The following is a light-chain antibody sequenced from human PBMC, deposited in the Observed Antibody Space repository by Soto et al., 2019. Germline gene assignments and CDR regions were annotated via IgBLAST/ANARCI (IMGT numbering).Light chain of an antibody. CDR3: AAWDVSLNGLYV. J-gene: IGLJ1*01. V-gene: IGLV1-44*01. CDR1: SSNIGSGT. Sequence: QSVLTQPPSASGTPGQRVTISCSGSSSNIGSGTVNWYQQLPGTAPKLLIYNNNQWPSGVPDRFSGAKSGTSASLAISVLQSEDEADYYCAAWDVSLNGLYVFGTGTKVTV. CDR2: NNN.